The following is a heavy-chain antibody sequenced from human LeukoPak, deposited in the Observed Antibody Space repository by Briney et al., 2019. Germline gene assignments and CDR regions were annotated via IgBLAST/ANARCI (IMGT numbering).Heavy chain of an antibody. V-gene: IGHV1-2*02. CDR3: AREPHYDLLTGYALGYLDL. Sequence: ASVKVSCKASGYTFTGYYMHWVRQAPGQGLGWMGWINSNSGDTNYAQKFQGRVTMPRDTSISTAYMELSRLRSDDTAVYYCAREPHYDLLTGYALGYLDLWGRGTLLTVSS. CDR2: INSNSGDT. CDR1: GYTFTGYY. J-gene: IGHJ2*01. D-gene: IGHD3-9*01.